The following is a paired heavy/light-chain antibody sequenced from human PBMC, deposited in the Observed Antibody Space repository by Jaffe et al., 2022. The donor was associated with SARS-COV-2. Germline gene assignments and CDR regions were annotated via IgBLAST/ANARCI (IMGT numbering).Light chain of an antibody. J-gene: IGLJ1*01. V-gene: IGLV3-25*03. CDR1: ALPKQY. Sequence: SYELTQPPSVSVSPGQTARITCSADALPKQYAYWYQQKPGQAPVLVIYKDSERPSGIPERFSGSSSGTTVTLTISGVQAEDEADYYCQSTDSSGPYWVFGTGTKVTVL. CDR2: KDS. CDR3: QSTDSSGPYWV.
Heavy chain of an antibody. D-gene: IGHD2-2*01. CDR1: GFSLSTSGVG. V-gene: IGHV2-5*02. CDR3: AHTGSVPVAMVGAFDI. CDR2: IYWDDDK. J-gene: IGHJ3*02. Sequence: QITLKESGPTLVKPTQTLTLTCTFSGFSLSTSGVGVGWIRQPPGKALEWLALIYWDDDKRYSPSLKSRLTITKDTSKNQVVLKTTNMDPVDTATYYCAHTGSVPVAMVGAFDIWGQGTMVTVSS.